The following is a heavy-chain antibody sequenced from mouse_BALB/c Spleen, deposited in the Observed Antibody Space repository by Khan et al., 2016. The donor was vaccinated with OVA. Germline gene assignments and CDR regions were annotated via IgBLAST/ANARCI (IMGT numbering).Heavy chain of an antibody. Sequence: EVQLQEAGPGLVKPSQSLSLTCTVTGYSITSDYAWNWIRQFPGNKLEWMGYITYSGRTSYTPSLHRRISTTRDTSKNQFFLQLNSVNTGDTATYYFAGGRAYWVQGTLFTVSA. CDR2: ITYSGRT. V-gene: IGHV3-2*02. J-gene: IGHJ3*01. CDR3: AGGRAY. D-gene: IGHD3-3*01. CDR1: GYSITSDYA.